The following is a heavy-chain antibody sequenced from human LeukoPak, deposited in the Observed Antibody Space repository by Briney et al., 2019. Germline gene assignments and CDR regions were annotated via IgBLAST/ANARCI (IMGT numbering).Heavy chain of an antibody. Sequence: ASVKVSCKASGYTFTDYHMYWVRQAPGQGLEWMGRINPNSGGTNYAQKFQGRLTMTRDTSIATTYMELSRLTSDDTAVYYCARGWARSEGPPNWGKYAFDIWGQGTMVTVSS. CDR2: INPNSGGT. CDR3: ARGWARSEGPPNWGKYAFDI. J-gene: IGHJ3*02. D-gene: IGHD7-27*01. V-gene: IGHV1-2*06. CDR1: GYTFTDYH.